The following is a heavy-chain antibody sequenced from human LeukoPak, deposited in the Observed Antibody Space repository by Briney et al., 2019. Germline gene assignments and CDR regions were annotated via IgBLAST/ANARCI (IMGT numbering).Heavy chain of an antibody. CDR1: GYTFTGYY. J-gene: IGHJ1*01. CDR2: INPNSGGT. Sequence: GASVKVSCKASGYTFTGYYMHWVRQAPGQGLEWMGWINPNSGGTNYAQKFQGRVTMTRDTSISTAYMELSRLRSDDTAVYYCARSPTSSYGLFQHWGQGNLVTVSS. D-gene: IGHD5-18*01. V-gene: IGHV1-2*02. CDR3: ARSPTSSYGLFQH.